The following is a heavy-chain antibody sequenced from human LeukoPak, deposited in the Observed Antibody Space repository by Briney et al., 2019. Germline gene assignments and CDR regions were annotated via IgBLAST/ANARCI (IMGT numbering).Heavy chain of an antibody. CDR3: AKDPGGGDWWYFDY. V-gene: IGHV3-33*06. CDR2: IWYDGGNK. CDR1: GFTFNNYG. J-gene: IGHJ4*02. D-gene: IGHD2-21*02. Sequence: PGTSLRLSCVASGFTFNNYGMHWVRQAPGKGLEWVAVIWYDGGNKYYADSVKGRFTISRDNSKNTLYLQMNSLIAEDTAVYYCAKDPGGGDWWYFDYWGQGALVTVSP.